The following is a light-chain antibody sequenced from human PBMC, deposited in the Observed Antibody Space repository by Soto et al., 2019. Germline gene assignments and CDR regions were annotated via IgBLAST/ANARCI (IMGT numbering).Light chain of an antibody. CDR2: DAS. V-gene: IGKV3-11*01. CDR3: QQRSNWPPSVT. J-gene: IGKJ4*01. Sequence: EIVFTQSPATLSFSPGERATLSCRASQSVSSYLAWYQQKPGQAPRLLIYDASNRATGIPARFSGSGSGTDFTLTISSLEPEDFAVYYCQQRSNWPPSVTFGGGTKVDIK. CDR1: QSVSSY.